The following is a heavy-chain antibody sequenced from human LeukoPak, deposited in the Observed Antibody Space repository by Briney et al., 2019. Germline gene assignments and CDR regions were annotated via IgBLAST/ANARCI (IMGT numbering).Heavy chain of an antibody. CDR1: GFTFSSYG. D-gene: IGHD1-1*01. J-gene: IGHJ3*02. V-gene: IGHV3-33*01. CDR2: IWNDGSNK. Sequence: PGGSLRLSCAASGFTFSSYGMHWGRQAPGKGLEWVAVIWNDGSNKYYADSVKGRFTISRDNSKNTLYLQMNSLRVEDTAVYYCATPSGTWGAFDIWGQGTMVTVSS. CDR3: ATPSGTWGAFDI.